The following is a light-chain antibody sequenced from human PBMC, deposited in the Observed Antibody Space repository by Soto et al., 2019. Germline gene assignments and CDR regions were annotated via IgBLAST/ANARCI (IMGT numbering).Light chain of an antibody. J-gene: IGKJ1*01. Sequence: EIVLTQSPGTLSLSPGERATLSCRASQSVSGSNLAWYQQKPGQAPRLVIFGASTRAPGIPDRFTASGSGTDFTVTISRLEPEDFAVYYCQQFDTLPWTFGQGTKVEIK. CDR1: QSVSGSN. CDR2: GAS. V-gene: IGKV3-20*01. CDR3: QQFDTLPWT.